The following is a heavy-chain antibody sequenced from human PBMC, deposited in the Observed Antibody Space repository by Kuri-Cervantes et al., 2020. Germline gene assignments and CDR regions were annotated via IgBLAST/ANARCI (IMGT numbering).Heavy chain of an antibody. V-gene: IGHV3-33*01. Sequence: GGSLRLSCAASGFTFSSYGMHWVRQAPGKGLERVAVIWYDGSNKYYADSVKGRFTISRDNSKNTLYLQMNSLRAEDTAVYYCAREVGLRFFEGGMDVWGQGTTVTVSS. CDR1: GFTFSSYG. J-gene: IGHJ6*02. CDR2: IWYDGSNK. D-gene: IGHD3-3*01. CDR3: AREVGLRFFEGGMDV.